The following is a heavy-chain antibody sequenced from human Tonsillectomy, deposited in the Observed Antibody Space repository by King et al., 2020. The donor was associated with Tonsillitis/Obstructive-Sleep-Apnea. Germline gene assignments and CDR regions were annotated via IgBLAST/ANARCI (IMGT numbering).Heavy chain of an antibody. V-gene: IGHV3-33*01. D-gene: IGHD3-22*01. CDR2: IWYDGSNK. CDR3: AREYFYDSSGIFAY. J-gene: IGHJ4*02. Sequence: VQLVESGGGVVQPGRSLRLSCAASGLTFSDSAMHWVRQAPGKGLEWVAVIWYDGSNKYYADSVKGRFTISRDNSKNTLNLHMNSLRAEDTAVYYCAREYFYDSSGIFAYWGQGTLVTVSS. CDR1: GLTFSDSA.